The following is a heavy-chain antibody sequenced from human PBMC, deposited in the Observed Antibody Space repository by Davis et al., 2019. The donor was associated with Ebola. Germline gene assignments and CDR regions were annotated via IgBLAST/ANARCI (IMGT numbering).Heavy chain of an antibody. Sequence: GGSLRLSCAVSGFTFSGSAVHWVRQASGKGLEWVGRIRSKAKSYATAYAASVKGRFTISRDDSKKTAYLQMSSLRSEDTAVYYCARADCSSTSCYRGGWFDPWGQGTLVTVSS. CDR1: GFTFSGSA. CDR2: IRSKAKSYAT. D-gene: IGHD2-2*02. V-gene: IGHV3-73*01. J-gene: IGHJ5*02. CDR3: ARADCSSTSCYRGGWFDP.